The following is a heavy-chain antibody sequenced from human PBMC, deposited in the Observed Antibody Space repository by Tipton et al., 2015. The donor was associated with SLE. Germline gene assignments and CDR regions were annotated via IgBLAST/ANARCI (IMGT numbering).Heavy chain of an antibody. CDR1: GFTFSSYS. CDR3: AKGRHSSGWPRDWLDP. V-gene: IGHV3-21*01. D-gene: IGHD6-19*01. CDR2: ISSSSSYI. J-gene: IGHJ5*02. Sequence: GSLRLSCAASGFTFSSYSMNWVRQAPGQGLEWVSSISSSSSYIYYADSVKGRFTISRDNAKNSLYLQMNSLRAEDTAVYYCAKGRHSSGWPRDWLDPWGQGTLVTVSS.